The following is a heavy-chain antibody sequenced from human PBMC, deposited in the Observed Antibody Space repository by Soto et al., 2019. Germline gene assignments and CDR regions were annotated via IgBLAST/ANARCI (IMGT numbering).Heavy chain of an antibody. CDR1: GFTFSSYA. V-gene: IGHV3-30*14. J-gene: IGHJ6*02. CDR2: ISYDGSNK. Sequence: QVQLVESGGGVVQPGRSLRLSCAASGFTFSSYAMHWVRQAPGKGLEWVAVISYDGSNKYYADSVKGRFTISRANSKNKLYLQMNSLRAEDTAVYYCASYDFWNDPADVWGQGTTVTVSS. D-gene: IGHD3-3*01. CDR3: ASYDFWNDPADV.